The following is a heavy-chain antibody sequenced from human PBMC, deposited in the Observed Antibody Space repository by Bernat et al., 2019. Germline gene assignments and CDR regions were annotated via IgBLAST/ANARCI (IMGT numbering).Heavy chain of an antibody. V-gene: IGHV3-74*01. CDR1: GFTFSSYW. CDR3: HSRSSVGDGGYFDY. CDR2: INSDGRST. J-gene: IGHJ4*02. D-gene: IGHD6-6*01. Sequence: EVQLVESGGGLVQPGGSLRLSCAASGFTFSSYWMHWVRQAPGKGLVWVSRINSDGRSTNYADSVKGRSTISRDNAKNTLYLQMNSLSAEDTAVYYCHSRSSVGDGGYFDYWGQGTLVTVSS.